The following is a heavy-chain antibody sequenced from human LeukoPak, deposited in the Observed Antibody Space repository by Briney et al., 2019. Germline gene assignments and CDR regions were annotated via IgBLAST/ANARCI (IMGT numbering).Heavy chain of an antibody. CDR3: AREPMVRGVKGGFDY. V-gene: IGHV3-30*03. Sequence: GRSLRLSCAASGFTFSSYGMHWVRQAPGKGLEWVAVISYDGSNKYYADSVKGRFTISRDNSKNTLYLQMNSLRAEDTAVYYCAREPMVRGVKGGFDYWGQGTLVTVSS. J-gene: IGHJ4*02. CDR1: GFTFSSYG. CDR2: ISYDGSNK. D-gene: IGHD3-10*01.